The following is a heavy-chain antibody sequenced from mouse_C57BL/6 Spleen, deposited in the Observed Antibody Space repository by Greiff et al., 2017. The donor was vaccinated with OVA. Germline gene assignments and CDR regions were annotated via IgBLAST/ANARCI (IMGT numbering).Heavy chain of an antibody. CDR3: ARYPQQEFAY. J-gene: IGHJ3*01. V-gene: IGHV1-19*01. CDR1: GYTFTDYY. Sequence: EVQLQQSGPVLVKPGASVKMSCKASGYTFTDYYMNWVKQSHGKSLEWIGVINPYNGGTSYNQKFKGKATLTVDKSSSTAYMELNSLTSEDSAVHYCARYPQQEFAYWGQGTLVTVSA. CDR2: INPYNGGT. D-gene: IGHD3-2*02.